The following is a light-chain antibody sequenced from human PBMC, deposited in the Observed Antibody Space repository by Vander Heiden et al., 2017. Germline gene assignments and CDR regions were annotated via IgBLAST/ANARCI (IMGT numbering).Light chain of an antibody. J-gene: IGLJ3*02. CDR1: ALPTQY. Sequence: SYELTQPPSVSVYPGQTARITCSGDALPTQYAYWYQQKPGQAPVLVIYKDSERPSGIPERFSGSSSGTTVTLTISGVQAEDEADYYCQSADSSGTRWVFGGGTKLTVL. CDR3: QSADSSGTRWV. CDR2: KDS. V-gene: IGLV3-25*03.